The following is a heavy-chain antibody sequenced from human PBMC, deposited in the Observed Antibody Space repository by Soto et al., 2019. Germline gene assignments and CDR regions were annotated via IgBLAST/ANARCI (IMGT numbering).Heavy chain of an antibody. Sequence: SETLSLTCAVSGGSISSGGYYWGWIRQPPGKGLEWIGSIYYSGSTYYNPSLKSRVTISLDTSKNQFSLKLSSVTAADTAVYHCARPNDYGDYVRAFDIWGQGTMVTVSS. CDR1: GGSISSGGYY. V-gene: IGHV4-39*01. CDR3: ARPNDYGDYVRAFDI. CDR2: IYYSGST. J-gene: IGHJ3*02. D-gene: IGHD4-17*01.